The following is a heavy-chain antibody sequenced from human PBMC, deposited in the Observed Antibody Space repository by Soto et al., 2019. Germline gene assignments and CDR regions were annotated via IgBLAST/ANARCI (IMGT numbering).Heavy chain of an antibody. J-gene: IGHJ4*02. Sequence: ASVKVSFKASGYSFTTYAMHWVRQAPGQRLEWMGWINAGNGNTKNSQKFQGRVTITRDTSASTVYMELSSLGSEDTAVYYCARDKGYCSGASCYNALFDYRGQGTLVTVSS. CDR2: INAGNGNT. D-gene: IGHD2-2*02. CDR3: ARDKGYCSGASCYNALFDY. V-gene: IGHV1-3*01. CDR1: GYSFTTYA.